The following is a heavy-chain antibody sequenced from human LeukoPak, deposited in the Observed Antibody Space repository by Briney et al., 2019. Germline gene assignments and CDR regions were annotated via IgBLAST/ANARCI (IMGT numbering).Heavy chain of an antibody. CDR2: ISSNGGST. J-gene: IGHJ4*02. V-gene: IGHV3-64*04. CDR3: ARDHYRASYGPPEGY. CDR1: GFTFSSYA. Sequence: GGSLRLSCSASGFTFSSYAMHWVRQAPGKGLEYVSAISSNGGSTYYADSVKGRFTISRDNSKNTLYLQMNSLRAEDTAVYYCARDHYRASYGPPEGYWGQGTLVTVSS. D-gene: IGHD1-14*01.